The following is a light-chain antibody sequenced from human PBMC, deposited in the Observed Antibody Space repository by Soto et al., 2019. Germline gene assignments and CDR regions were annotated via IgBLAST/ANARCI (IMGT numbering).Light chain of an antibody. J-gene: IGKJ1*01. V-gene: IGKV3-20*01. CDR2: GAS. CDR1: RGVSANY. Sequence: ENLLTQSPGTLSLSPGEGATLSCRASRGVSANYLAWYQQKPGQAPTLLIYGASIRAAGIPDRFSGSGSGTHFTLTIRRLEPDDFAVYYCQQYGSSPRTFGQGTKVEIK. CDR3: QQYGSSPRT.